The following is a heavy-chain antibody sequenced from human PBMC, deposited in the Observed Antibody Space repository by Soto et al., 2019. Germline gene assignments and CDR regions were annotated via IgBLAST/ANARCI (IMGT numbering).Heavy chain of an antibody. Sequence: QVQLQESGPGLVKPSWTLSLTCAVSGGSISSSNWWSWVRQPTGKGLEWIGEIYHSGSTNYNPSLKSRVTISVDKSKNQFSLKLSSVTAADTAVYYCASRYCISTSCYVGYYGMGVWGQGTTVTVSS. CDR3: ASRYCISTSCYVGYYGMGV. CDR1: GGSISSSNW. J-gene: IGHJ6*02. D-gene: IGHD2-2*01. CDR2: IYHSGST. V-gene: IGHV4-4*02.